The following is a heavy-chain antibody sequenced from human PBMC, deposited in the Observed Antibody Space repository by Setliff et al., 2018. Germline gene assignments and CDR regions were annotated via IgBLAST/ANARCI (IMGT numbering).Heavy chain of an antibody. V-gene: IGHV3-74*03. J-gene: IGHJ1*01. D-gene: IGHD2-21*02. CDR1: GFTFSTYW. CDR3: VSDSSADYYDNDYFKY. Sequence: GGSLRLSCVTSGFTFSTYWMHWVRQAPGQGLVWVARISTDGSSITYADSVKGRFTISRDNARNTLYLQMNILRPEDTALYYCVSDSSADYYDNDYFKYWGQGALVTVSS. CDR2: ISTDGSSI.